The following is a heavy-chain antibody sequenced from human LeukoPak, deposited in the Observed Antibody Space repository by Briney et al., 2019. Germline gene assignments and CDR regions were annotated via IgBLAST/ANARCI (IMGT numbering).Heavy chain of an antibody. CDR1: GGTFSSYA. CDR2: IIPIFGTA. V-gene: IGHV1-69*06. J-gene: IGHJ4*02. CDR3: ARDGAGELDY. D-gene: IGHD1-1*01. Sequence: SVKVSCKASGGTFSSYAISWVRQAPGQGLEWMGGIIPIFGTANYAQKFQGRVTITVDKSTSTAYMELSSLRSEDTAVYYYARDGAGELDYWGQGTLVTVSS.